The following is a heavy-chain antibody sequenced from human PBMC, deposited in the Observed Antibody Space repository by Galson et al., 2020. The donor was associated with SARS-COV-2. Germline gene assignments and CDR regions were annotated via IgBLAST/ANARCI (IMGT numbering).Heavy chain of an antibody. V-gene: IGHV3-9*01. CDR1: GFTFDDYA. J-gene: IGHJ3*01. D-gene: IGHD1-1*01. CDR2: ISWNSGSI. Sequence: GGSLRLSCAASGFTFDDYAMHWVRQAPGKGLEWVSSISWNSGSIGYVDSVQGRFTISKDNAKNSLYLQMNGLRPEDTALYYCVKEETGNRGHAFDLWGQGTMGTVSS. CDR3: VKEETGNRGHAFDL.